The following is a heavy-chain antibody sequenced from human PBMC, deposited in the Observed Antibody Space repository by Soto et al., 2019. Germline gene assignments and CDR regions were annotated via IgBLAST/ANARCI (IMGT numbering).Heavy chain of an antibody. Sequence: QVQLVESGGGVVQPGRSLRLSCAASGFTFSSYAMHWVRQAPGKGLEWVAVISYDGSNKYYADSVKGRFTISRDNSKNPLSLQMNSLRAEDTAVYYCARETVVTARTPVWDYWGQGTLVTVSS. J-gene: IGHJ4*02. CDR1: GFTFSSYA. V-gene: IGHV3-30-3*01. CDR3: ARETVVTARTPVWDY. D-gene: IGHD2-21*02. CDR2: ISYDGSNK.